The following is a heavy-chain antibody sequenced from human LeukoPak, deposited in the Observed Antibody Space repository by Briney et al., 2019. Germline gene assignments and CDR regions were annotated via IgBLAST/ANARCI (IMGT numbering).Heavy chain of an antibody. J-gene: IGHJ4*02. CDR3: ARYNYSSGSYSAYDY. V-gene: IGHV4-39*07. CDR1: GGSISSSSYH. D-gene: IGHD3-10*01. CDR2: IYYSGNT. Sequence: PSETLSLTCTVSGGSISSSSYHWGWVRQPPGKGLEWIGSIYYSGNTYYSPSLKSRVTISVDTSKNQFSLKLSSVTAADTAVYYCARYNYSSGSYSAYDYWGQGTLVTVSS.